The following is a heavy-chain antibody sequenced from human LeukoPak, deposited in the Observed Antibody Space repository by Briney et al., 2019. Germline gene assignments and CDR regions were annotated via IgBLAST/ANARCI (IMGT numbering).Heavy chain of an antibody. CDR2: ITNSGGGP. Sequence: GGSLRLSCAASGFTFSKYAMSWVRQAPGKGPEWVSGITNSGGGPSSADSVKGRFTISRDNSKNTLYLQMNSLRVEDTAVYYCAKDGRSSAPHWGQGTLVTVSS. D-gene: IGHD6-6*01. V-gene: IGHV3-23*01. CDR1: GFTFSKYA. CDR3: AKDGRSSAPH. J-gene: IGHJ4*02.